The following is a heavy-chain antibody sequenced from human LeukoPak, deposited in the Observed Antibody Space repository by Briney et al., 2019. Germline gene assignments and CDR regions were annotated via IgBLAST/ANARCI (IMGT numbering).Heavy chain of an antibody. Sequence: SETLSLTCTVSGGSISSSSYYWGWIRQPPGKGLEWIGSIYYSGSTYYNPSPKSRVTISVDTSKNQFSLKLSSVTAADTAVYYCARHWVIAAAGDFDYWGQGTLVTVSS. CDR1: GGSISSSSYY. J-gene: IGHJ4*02. D-gene: IGHD6-13*01. V-gene: IGHV4-39*01. CDR3: ARHWVIAAAGDFDY. CDR2: IYYSGST.